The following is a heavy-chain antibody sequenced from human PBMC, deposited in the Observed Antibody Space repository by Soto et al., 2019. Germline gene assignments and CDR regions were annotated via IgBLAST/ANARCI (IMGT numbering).Heavy chain of an antibody. CDR3: ATRERNYDILTGYFDY. Sequence: SETLSLTCAVYGGSFSGYHWSWIRQPPGKGLEWIGEINHSGSTNYNPSLKSRVTISVDTSKNQFSLKLSSVTAADTAVYYCATRERNYDILTGYFDYWGQGTLVTVSS. CDR1: GGSFSGYH. J-gene: IGHJ4*02. D-gene: IGHD3-9*01. CDR2: INHSGST. V-gene: IGHV4-34*01.